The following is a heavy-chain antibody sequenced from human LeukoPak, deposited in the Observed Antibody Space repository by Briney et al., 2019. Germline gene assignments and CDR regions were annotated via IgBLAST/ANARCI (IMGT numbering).Heavy chain of an antibody. CDR2: VNNDGSST. J-gene: IGHJ4*02. V-gene: IGHV3-23*01. D-gene: IGHD3-22*01. CDR3: AKLGPSLYYDSSGTDY. CDR1: GFTFDDYA. Sequence: GGSLRLSCAASGFTFDDYAMHWVRQAPGKGLVWVSYVNNDGSSTTYADSVKGRFTISGDNSKNTLYLQMNSLRAEDTAVYYCAKLGPSLYYDSSGTDYWGQGTLVTVSS.